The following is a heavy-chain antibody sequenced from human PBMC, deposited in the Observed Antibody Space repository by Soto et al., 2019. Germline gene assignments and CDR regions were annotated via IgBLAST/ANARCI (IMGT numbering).Heavy chain of an antibody. J-gene: IGHJ6*02. V-gene: IGHV3-30-3*01. CDR3: ARDVGIAVAGGNYYYYGMDV. CDR2: ISYDGSNK. Sequence: VGSLRLSCAASGFTFSSYAMHWVGQAPGKGLEWVAVISYDGSNKYYADSVKGRFTISRDNSKNTLYLQMNSLRAEDTAVYYCARDVGIAVAGGNYYYYGMDVWGQGTTVTVSS. D-gene: IGHD6-19*01. CDR1: GFTFSSYA.